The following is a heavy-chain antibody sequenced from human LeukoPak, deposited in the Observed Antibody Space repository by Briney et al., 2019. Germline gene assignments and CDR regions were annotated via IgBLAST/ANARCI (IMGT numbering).Heavy chain of an antibody. D-gene: IGHD5-24*01. CDR1: GYTFTTYY. CDR3: ARGGHFEMATIRY. J-gene: IGHJ4*02. Sequence: ASVKVSCKASGYTFTTYYMRWVRQAPGQGLEWMGIINPGGGSTSYAQKFQGRLTVTRDTSTSTVYMELSSLRSEDTAVYYCARGGHFEMATIRYWGQGTLVTVSS. V-gene: IGHV1-46*01. CDR2: INPGGGST.